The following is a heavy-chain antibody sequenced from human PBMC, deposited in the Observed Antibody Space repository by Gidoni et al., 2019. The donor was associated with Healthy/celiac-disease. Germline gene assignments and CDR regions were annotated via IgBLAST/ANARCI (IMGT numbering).Heavy chain of an antibody. Sequence: EVQLVESGGGLVQPGGSLRLSCAASGFTFSSYAMSCVRQAPGKGLEWVSAISGRGGSTYYADSVKGRFTISRDNSKNTLYLQMNSLRAEDTAVYYCAKASRYSSGRMDVWGQGTTVTVSS. CDR1: GFTFSSYA. CDR2: ISGRGGST. V-gene: IGHV3-23*04. D-gene: IGHD6-19*01. CDR3: AKASRYSSGRMDV. J-gene: IGHJ6*02.